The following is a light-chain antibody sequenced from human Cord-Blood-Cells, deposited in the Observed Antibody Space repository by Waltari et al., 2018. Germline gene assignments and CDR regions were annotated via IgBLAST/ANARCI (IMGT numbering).Light chain of an antibody. CDR2: RNN. J-gene: IGLJ3*02. Sequence: QAGLTQPPSVSKGLRQTATLTCTGNSNNVGNQGAAWLQQHQGHPPKLLSYRNNNRPVGVSEGLLAAGSGNTASLPIAWLHAEDGADCYCSAWDSRLSAWVVGGGTELTVL. CDR3: SAWDSRLSAWV. CDR1: SNNVGNQG. V-gene: IGLV10-54*01.